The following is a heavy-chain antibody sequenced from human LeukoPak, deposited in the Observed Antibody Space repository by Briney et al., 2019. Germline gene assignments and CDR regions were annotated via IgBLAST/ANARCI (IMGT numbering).Heavy chain of an antibody. V-gene: IGHV1-2*02. Sequence: ASVTVSCKASGYTFTGYYMHWLRQAPGQGLEWMGWINPNSGGTNYAQKFQGRVTITRNTSISTAYRELSSLGSEDTAVYYCARGKQGTLSDYWGQGTLVTVSS. D-gene: IGHD7-27*01. CDR1: GYTFTGYY. CDR2: INPNSGGT. J-gene: IGHJ4*02. CDR3: ARGKQGTLSDY.